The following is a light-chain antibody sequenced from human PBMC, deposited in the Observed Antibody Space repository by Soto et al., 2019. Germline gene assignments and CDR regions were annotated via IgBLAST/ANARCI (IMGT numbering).Light chain of an antibody. J-gene: IGKJ1*01. CDR3: QQYGSSPWT. CDR2: GAS. CDR1: QSVSSSY. Sequence: EIVLTQSPGTLSLSPGERATLSCRASQSVSSSYVAWYQQKPGQAPRLLIYGASSRATGIPDRFIGSGSGTDFTLTISRLEPEDFAVYYCQQYGSSPWTFGQGTKVEIK. V-gene: IGKV3-20*01.